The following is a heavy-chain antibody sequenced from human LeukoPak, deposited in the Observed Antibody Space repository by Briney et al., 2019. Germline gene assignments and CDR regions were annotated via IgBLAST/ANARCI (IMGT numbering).Heavy chain of an antibody. V-gene: IGHV4-39*07. CDR2: INHSGST. J-gene: IGHJ4*02. CDR1: GGSVTSSTYY. Sequence: SETLSLTCTVSGGSVTSSTYYWGWIRQPPGKGLEWIGEINHSGSTNYNPSLKSRVTISVDTSKNQFSLKLSSVTAADTAVYYCARRRRGYSGYDVPYFDYWGQGTLVTVSS. D-gene: IGHD5-12*01. CDR3: ARRRRGYSGYDVPYFDY.